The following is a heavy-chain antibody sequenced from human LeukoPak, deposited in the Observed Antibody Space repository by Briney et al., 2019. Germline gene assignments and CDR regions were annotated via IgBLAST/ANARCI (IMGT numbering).Heavy chain of an antibody. Sequence: ASVKVSCKASGYTFTGYYMHWVRQAPGQGLEWMGRINPNSGGTNYAQKFQGRVTMTRDTSISTAYMELSRLRSDDTAVYYRARGDVLRFLEWFPYYYGMDVWGQGTTVTVSS. CDR2: INPNSGGT. CDR3: ARGDVLRFLEWFPYYYGMDV. CDR1: GYTFTGYY. D-gene: IGHD3-3*01. J-gene: IGHJ6*02. V-gene: IGHV1-2*06.